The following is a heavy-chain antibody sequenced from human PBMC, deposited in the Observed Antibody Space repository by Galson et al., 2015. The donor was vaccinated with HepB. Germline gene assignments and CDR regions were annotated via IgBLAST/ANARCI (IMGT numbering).Heavy chain of an antibody. Sequence: SLRLSCAASGFTFSSYAMHWVRQAPGKGLEYVSAISSNGGSTYYANSVKGRFTISRDNSKNTQYLQMGSLRAEDMAVYYCARADSNEIVVWFDYWGQGTLVTVSS. CDR1: GFTFSSYA. J-gene: IGHJ4*02. CDR3: ARADSNEIVVWFDY. D-gene: IGHD2-15*01. V-gene: IGHV3-64*01. CDR2: ISSNGGST.